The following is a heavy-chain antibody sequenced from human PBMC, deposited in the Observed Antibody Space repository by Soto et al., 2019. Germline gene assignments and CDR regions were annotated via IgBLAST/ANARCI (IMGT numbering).Heavy chain of an antibody. CDR2: ISYDGSNK. Sequence: PGGSLRLSCAASGFNFSGYVMHWVRQAPGKGLEWVAVISYDGSNKYYADSVKGRFTISRDNSKNTLYLQMNSLRAEDTAVYYYAKLGIVATTLDYYYGMDVWGQGTTVTVSS. J-gene: IGHJ6*02. CDR1: GFNFSGYV. CDR3: AKLGIVATTLDYYYGMDV. D-gene: IGHD5-12*01. V-gene: IGHV3-30*18.